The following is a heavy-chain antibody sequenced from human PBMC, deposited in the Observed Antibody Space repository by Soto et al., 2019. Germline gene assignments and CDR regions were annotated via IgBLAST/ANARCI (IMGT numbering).Heavy chain of an antibody. CDR2: IYYSGST. CDR1: GGSISSSNYY. J-gene: IGHJ5*02. D-gene: IGHD2-21*02. CDR3: ARHPSDFWFDP. V-gene: IGHV4-39*01. Sequence: SETLPLTCTVSGGSISSSNYYWGWIRQPPGKGLEWIGSIYYSGSTYYNPSLKSRVTVSVDTSKNQFSLKLSSVTAADTAVYYCARHPSDFWFDPWGQGTLVTVSS.